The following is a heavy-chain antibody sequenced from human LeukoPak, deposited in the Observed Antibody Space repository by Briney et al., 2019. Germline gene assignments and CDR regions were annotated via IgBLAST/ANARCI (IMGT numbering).Heavy chain of an antibody. J-gene: IGHJ4*01. V-gene: IGHV4-39*01. CDR3: ARQLPTAAADTRGYFDY. CDR1: GGSISNADYY. D-gene: IGHD6-25*01. CDR2: IFYGGSN. Sequence: SETLSLTCSVPGGSISNADYYWGWIRQAPGKGLEWIGSIFYGGSNHYNPSLKSRAAISVDTSKTQFSLKLTSVTAADAAMYYCARQLPTAAADTRGYFDYWGQGTVVTVSS.